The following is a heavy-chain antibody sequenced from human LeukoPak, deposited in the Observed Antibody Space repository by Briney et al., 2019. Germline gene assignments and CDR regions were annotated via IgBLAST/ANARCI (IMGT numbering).Heavy chain of an antibody. J-gene: IGHJ4*02. CDR1: GGSISSSSYY. CDR2: IYYSGRT. D-gene: IGHD6-13*01. CDR3: ARRYGGSSWYDPFDY. Sequence: SETLSLTCTVSGGSISSSSYYWGWIRQPPGKGLEWIGNIYYSGRTYYNPSLKSRVTISVDTSKNQFSLKLSSVTAADTAVYYCARRYGGSSWYDPFDYWGQGTLVTVSS. V-gene: IGHV4-39*01.